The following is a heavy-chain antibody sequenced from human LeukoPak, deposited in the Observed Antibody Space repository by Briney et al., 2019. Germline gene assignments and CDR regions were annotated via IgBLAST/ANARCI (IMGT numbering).Heavy chain of an antibody. CDR1: GFTFTNAW. Sequence: GGSLRLSCAVSGFTFTNAWMNWVRHAPRKGPEWVGRVRAKTDGGTTEYAAPVKGRFSISRDDLTNTVYLQMNSLITEDTAIYYCAADTPVPLAQIDYWGQGALVTVSS. D-gene: IGHD2/OR15-2a*01. CDR2: VRAKTDGGTT. CDR3: AADTPVPLAQIDY. V-gene: IGHV3-15*01. J-gene: IGHJ4*02.